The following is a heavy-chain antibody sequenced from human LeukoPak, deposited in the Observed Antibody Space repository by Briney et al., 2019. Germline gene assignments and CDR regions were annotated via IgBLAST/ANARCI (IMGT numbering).Heavy chain of an antibody. V-gene: IGHV3-21*01. CDR1: GFTFSSYS. CDR2: ISSSSSYI. Sequence: PGGSLRLSCAASGFTFSSYSMNWVRQAPGKGLEWVSSISSSSSYIYYADSVKGRFTISRGNAKNSLYLQMNSLRAEDTAVYYCARGSKWELQYYFDYWGQGTLVTVSS. D-gene: IGHD1-26*01. J-gene: IGHJ4*02. CDR3: ARGSKWELQYYFDY.